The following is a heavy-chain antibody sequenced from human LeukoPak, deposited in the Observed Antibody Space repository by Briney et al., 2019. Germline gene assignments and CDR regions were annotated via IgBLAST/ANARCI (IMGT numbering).Heavy chain of an antibody. J-gene: IGHJ3*02. CDR3: ARDLNLEAFDI. CDR1: GGSFSGYY. V-gene: IGHV4-34*01. CDR2: INHSGST. Sequence: SETLSLTCAVYGGSFSGYYWSWIRQPPGKGLEWIGEINHSGSTNYNPSLKSRVTISVDTSKNQFSLKLSSVTAADTAVYYCARDLNLEAFDIWGQGTMVTVSS. D-gene: IGHD3-3*01.